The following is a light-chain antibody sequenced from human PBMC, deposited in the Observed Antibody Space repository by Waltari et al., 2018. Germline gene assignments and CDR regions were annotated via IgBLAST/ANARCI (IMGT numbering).Light chain of an antibody. V-gene: IGKV4-1*01. CDR2: WAS. CDR3: QQYYSTRT. Sequence: DIVMTQSPDSLAVSLGERATIHCKSSQSVLYSSNNKNYLAWYQQKPGQPPKLLIYWASTRESGVPDRFSGSGSGTDITLTISSLQAEDVAVYYCQQYYSTRTFGQGTKVEIK. CDR1: QSVLYSSNNKNY. J-gene: IGKJ1*01.